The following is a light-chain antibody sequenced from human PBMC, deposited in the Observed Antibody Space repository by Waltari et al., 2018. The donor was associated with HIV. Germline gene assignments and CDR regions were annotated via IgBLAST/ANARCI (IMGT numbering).Light chain of an antibody. CDR2: SAS. Sequence: IQMTQFPASLSASVGKQTPITCRASQSIMYYLNWYQQRPGRAPKLIIYSASSLQSGVSSRFTGSTSGTDFTLTINTLQPEDFATYYCQQSYSAPFTFGPGTKVEIK. J-gene: IGKJ3*01. CDR1: QSIMYY. V-gene: IGKV1-39*01. CDR3: QQSYSAPFT.